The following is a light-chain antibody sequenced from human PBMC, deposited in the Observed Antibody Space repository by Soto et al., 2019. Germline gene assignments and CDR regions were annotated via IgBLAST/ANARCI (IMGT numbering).Light chain of an antibody. V-gene: IGLV1-40*01. J-gene: IGLJ3*02. CDR3: YSYDRSMRSSWV. CDR2: GNN. Sequence: QSVLTQPPSVSGAPGQRVTISCTGSSSNIGATYDVHWYQQLPGTAPKLLIYGNNNRPSGVPDRFSASTSGTSASLAITGVQPEDEDAYYCYSYDRSMRSSWVFGGGTQLTVL. CDR1: SSNIGATYD.